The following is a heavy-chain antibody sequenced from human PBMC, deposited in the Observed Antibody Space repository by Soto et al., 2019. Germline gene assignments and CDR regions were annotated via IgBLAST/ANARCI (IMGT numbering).Heavy chain of an antibody. Sequence: ASVKVSCKASSYAFTNDGINWVRQAPGPRLEWMGWISAYNGNTNYAQKLQGRVTMTTDTSTSTAYMELRSLRSDDTAVYYCARPVSASSSWYSPFYDYYYSMDVWGQGTTVTVSS. CDR3: ARPVSASSSWYSPFYDYYYSMDV. CDR2: ISAYNGNT. CDR1: SYAFTNDG. J-gene: IGHJ6*02. V-gene: IGHV1-18*04. D-gene: IGHD6-13*01.